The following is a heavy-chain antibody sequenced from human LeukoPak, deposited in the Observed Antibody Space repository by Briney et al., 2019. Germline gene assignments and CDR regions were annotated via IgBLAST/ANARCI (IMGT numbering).Heavy chain of an antibody. CDR2: INHSGST. CDR3: ARCAANYDFWSGYYRGFDY. CDR1: GGSFSGYY. D-gene: IGHD3-3*01. Sequence: SETLSLTCAVYGGSFSGYYWSWIRQPPGKGLEWIGEINHSGSTNYNPSLKSRVTISVDTSKNQFSLKLSSVTAADTAVYYCARCAANYDFWSGYYRGFDYCGQGTLVTVSS. J-gene: IGHJ4*02. V-gene: IGHV4-34*01.